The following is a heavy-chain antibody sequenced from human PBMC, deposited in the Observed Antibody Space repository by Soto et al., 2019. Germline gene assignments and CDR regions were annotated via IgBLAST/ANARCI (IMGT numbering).Heavy chain of an antibody. Sequence: QVQLQESGPGLVKPSETLSLTCTVSGGSVSSGSYYWSWIRQPPGKGLEWIGYIYYSGSTNYNPSLNSRVTISVDTSKNQFSLKLSSVTAADTAVYYCARNLRLGELSFLWGQGTMVTVSS. D-gene: IGHD3-16*02. V-gene: IGHV4-61*01. J-gene: IGHJ4*02. CDR3: ARNLRLGELSFL. CDR2: IYYSGST. CDR1: GGSVSSGSYY.